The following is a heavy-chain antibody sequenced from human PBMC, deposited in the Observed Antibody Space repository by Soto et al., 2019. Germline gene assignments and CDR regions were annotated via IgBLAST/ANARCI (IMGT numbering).Heavy chain of an antibody. D-gene: IGHD3-10*01. CDR1: GFTFSSYA. CDR3: AKVKVWFGELLPLDY. V-gene: IGHV3-23*01. J-gene: IGHJ4*02. CDR2: ISGSGGST. Sequence: GGSRRVSCAASGFTFSSYAMSWVRQAPGKGLEWVSAISGSGGSTYYADSVKGRFTISRDNSKNTLYLQMNSLRAEDTAVYYCAKVKVWFGELLPLDYWGQGTLVTVSS.